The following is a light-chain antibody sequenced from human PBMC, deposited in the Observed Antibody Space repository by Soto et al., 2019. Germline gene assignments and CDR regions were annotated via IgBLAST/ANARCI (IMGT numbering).Light chain of an antibody. CDR1: QSISSSY. CDR3: QQYGSSSWT. CDR2: GAS. V-gene: IGKV3-20*01. Sequence: VVTTSQGTLSLSPVTMSTPPGRASQSISSSYLAWYQQRPGQAPRLLIYGASSRATGIPARFSGSGSGTEFTLTISRLEPEDCAVYYCQQYGSSSWTFGQGNMVDIK. J-gene: IGKJ1*01.